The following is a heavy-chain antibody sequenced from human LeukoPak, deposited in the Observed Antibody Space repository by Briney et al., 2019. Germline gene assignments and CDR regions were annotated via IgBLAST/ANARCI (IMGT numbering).Heavy chain of an antibody. V-gene: IGHV3-33*08. Sequence: GGSLRLSCAASGFTFNSYGMHWVRQAPGKGLEWVAFIRYDGSNKYYADSVKGRFTIYRDNSKNTLYLQMNSLRAEDTAVYYCARQLEDAIDGYYFDYWGQGTLVTVSS. CDR3: ARQLEDAIDGYYFDY. CDR1: GFTFNSYG. J-gene: IGHJ4*02. CDR2: IRYDGSNK. D-gene: IGHD2-15*01.